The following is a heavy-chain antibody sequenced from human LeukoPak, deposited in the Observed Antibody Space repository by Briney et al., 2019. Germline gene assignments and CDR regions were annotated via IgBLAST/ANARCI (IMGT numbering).Heavy chain of an antibody. CDR3: ARALYYYDSSGYNTLYYFDY. Sequence: ASVKVSRKASGYTFTGYYMHWVRQAPGQGLEWMGRINPNSGGTNYAQKFQGRVTMTRDTSISTAYMELSRLRSDDTAVYYCARALYYYDSSGYNTLYYFDYWGQGTLVTVSS. V-gene: IGHV1-2*06. D-gene: IGHD3-22*01. CDR2: INPNSGGT. CDR1: GYTFTGYY. J-gene: IGHJ4*02.